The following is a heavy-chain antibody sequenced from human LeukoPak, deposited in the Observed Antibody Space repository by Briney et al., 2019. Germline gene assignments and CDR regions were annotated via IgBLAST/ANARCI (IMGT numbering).Heavy chain of an antibody. CDR2: ISSSSSYI. CDR1: GFTFSSYS. D-gene: IGHD3-22*01. Sequence: PGGSLRLSCAASGFTFSSYSMNRARQAPGKGLEWVSSISSSSSYIYYADSVKGRFTISRDNAKNSLYLQMNSLRAEDTAVYYCASGFHYYYDSSGYSPFDYWGQGTLVTVSS. J-gene: IGHJ4*02. CDR3: ASGFHYYYDSSGYSPFDY. V-gene: IGHV3-21*01.